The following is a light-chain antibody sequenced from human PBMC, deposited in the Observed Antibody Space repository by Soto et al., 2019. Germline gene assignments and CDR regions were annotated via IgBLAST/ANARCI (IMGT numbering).Light chain of an antibody. J-gene: IGKJ2*01. CDR2: WAS. CDR3: QQYYSTPPT. CDR1: QSVLYSSNNKNF. Sequence: DIVMTQSPDSLAVSLGERASINCESSQSVLYSSNNKNFLAWYQQKPGQPPKLLIYWASTRESGVPDRFSGSGSGTDFTLTISGLQAEDVAVYYCQQYYSTPPTFGQGTELEIK. V-gene: IGKV4-1*01.